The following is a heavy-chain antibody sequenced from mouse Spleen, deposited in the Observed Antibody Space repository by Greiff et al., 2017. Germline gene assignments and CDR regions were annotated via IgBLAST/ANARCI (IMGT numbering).Heavy chain of an antibody. CDR2: IWSGGST. V-gene: IGHV2-2*01. Sequence: VMLVESGPGLVQPSQSLSITCTVSGFSLTSYGVHWVRQSPGKGLEWLGVIWSGGSTDYNAAFISRLSLSKDNSKSQVFFKMNSLQADDTAIYYCARKDYRYDMGYAMDYWGQGTSVTVSS. D-gene: IGHD2-14*01. J-gene: IGHJ4*01. CDR3: ARKDYRYDMGYAMDY. CDR1: GFSLTSYG.